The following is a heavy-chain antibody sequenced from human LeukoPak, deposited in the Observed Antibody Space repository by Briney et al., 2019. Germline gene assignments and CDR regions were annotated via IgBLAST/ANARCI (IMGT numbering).Heavy chain of an antibody. V-gene: IGHV3-23*01. D-gene: IGHD5-12*01. J-gene: IGHJ4*02. Sequence: PGGSLRLSCAASGFTFSSYAMSWVRQAPGKGLEWVSAISASGGSTYNADSVKGRFTISRDSSKNTLYLQMNSLRAEGTAVYYCAKSPTADSGYVGDYWGQGTLVTVSS. CDR3: AKSPTADSGYVGDY. CDR2: ISASGGST. CDR1: GFTFSSYA.